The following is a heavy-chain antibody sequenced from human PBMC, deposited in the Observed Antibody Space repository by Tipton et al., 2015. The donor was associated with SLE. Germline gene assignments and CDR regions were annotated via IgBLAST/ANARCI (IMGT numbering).Heavy chain of an antibody. Sequence: TLSLTCTVSGDSISSYYWNWIRQPPGKGLEWLGYVYYSGGTNYNPSLRSRITISVDTSKNQFSLKMSSVTAADTAVYYCARTPYFYFYMDVWGKGTTVTVSS. CDR3: ARTPYFYFYMDV. J-gene: IGHJ6*03. V-gene: IGHV4-59*08. CDR2: VYYSGGT. CDR1: GDSISSYY.